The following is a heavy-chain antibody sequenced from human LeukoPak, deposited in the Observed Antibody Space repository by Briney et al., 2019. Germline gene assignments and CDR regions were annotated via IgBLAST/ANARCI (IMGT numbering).Heavy chain of an antibody. D-gene: IGHD2/OR15-2a*01. CDR3: AKDVSMVIRSLAY. CDR2: TSGRGTST. V-gene: IGHV3-23*01. J-gene: IGHJ4*02. Sequence: PGGSLRHSCAASGFAFSSYAMNWVRQAPGKGLEWVSATSGRGTSTYYADSVKGRFTISRDNTKNTLYLQMNSLGDEDTAIYYCAKDVSMVIRSLAYWRQGTLVTVSS. CDR1: GFAFSSYA.